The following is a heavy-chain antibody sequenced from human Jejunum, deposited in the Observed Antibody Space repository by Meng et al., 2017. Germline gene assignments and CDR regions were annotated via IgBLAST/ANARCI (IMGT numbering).Heavy chain of an antibody. Sequence: VQRQGPGPALVKPSQSLSLTCTVSGGSFGSGGYYWSWIRQHPGKGLEWIGYIYYSGSTYYNPSLKSRVSISVDTSKNQFSLKLSSVTAADTAVYYCASSIAAAVGYYFDYWGQGTLVTVSS. V-gene: IGHV4-31*03. J-gene: IGHJ4*02. CDR1: GGSFGSGGYY. D-gene: IGHD6-13*01. CDR3: ASSIAAAVGYYFDY. CDR2: IYYSGST.